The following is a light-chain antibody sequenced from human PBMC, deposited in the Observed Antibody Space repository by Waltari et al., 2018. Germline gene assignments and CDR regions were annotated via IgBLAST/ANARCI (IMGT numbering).Light chain of an antibody. V-gene: IGKV3-20*01. CDR2: SAS. CDR1: QSVGRS. J-gene: IGKJ1*01. Sequence: EIVLTQSPGTLSLSPGERATLSCWASQSVGRSLAWYQQKRGQAPRLLIYSASTRASGIPDRFSGSGSGTDFSLTISRLEPEDFAVYYCQHYVRLPVTFGQGTKVEIK. CDR3: QHYVRLPVT.